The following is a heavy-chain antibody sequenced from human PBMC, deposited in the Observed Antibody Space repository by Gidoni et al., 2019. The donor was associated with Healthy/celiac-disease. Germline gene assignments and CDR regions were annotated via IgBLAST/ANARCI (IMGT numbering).Heavy chain of an antibody. J-gene: IGHJ1*01. D-gene: IGHD3-10*01. Sequence: QVQLVQSGAEVKKPGSSVKVSCKASGGTFSSYAISWVRQAPGQGLGWMGGGIPIFGTANYAQKFQGRVTITADESTSTAYMELSSLRSEDTAVYYCARLNYYGSGPPNLFQHWGQGTLVTVSS. V-gene: IGHV1-69*01. CDR2: GIPIFGTA. CDR1: GGTFSSYA. CDR3: ARLNYYGSGPPNLFQH.